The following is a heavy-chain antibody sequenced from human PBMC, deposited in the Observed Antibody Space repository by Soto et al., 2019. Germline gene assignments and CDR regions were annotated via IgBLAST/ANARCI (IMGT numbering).Heavy chain of an antibody. D-gene: IGHD1-26*01. V-gene: IGHV3-30-3*01. CDR3: ARAQEVGSYRWFDP. CDR2: ISYDGSNK. Sequence: GGSLRLSYAASGFTFSSYAMHWVRQAPGKGLEWVAVISYDGSNKYYADSVKGRFTISRDNSKNTLYLQMNSLRAEDTAVYYCARAQEVGSYRWFDPWGQGTLVTVSS. CDR1: GFTFSSYA. J-gene: IGHJ5*02.